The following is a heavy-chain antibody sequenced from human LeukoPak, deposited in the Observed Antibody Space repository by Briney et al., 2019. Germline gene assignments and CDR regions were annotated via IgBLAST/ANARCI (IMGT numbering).Heavy chain of an antibody. D-gene: IGHD4-11*01. CDR2: ISAYNGNT. CDR3: ARDLGSNYVYYYGMDV. V-gene: IGHV1-18*01. CDR1: GYTFTGYG. Sequence: ASVKVSCKASGYTFTGYGISWVRQAPGQGLEWMGWISAYNGNTNYAQKLQGRVTMTTDTSKSTAYLELRSLRSDDTAMYYCARDLGSNYVYYYGMDVWGQGTTVTVSS. J-gene: IGHJ6*02.